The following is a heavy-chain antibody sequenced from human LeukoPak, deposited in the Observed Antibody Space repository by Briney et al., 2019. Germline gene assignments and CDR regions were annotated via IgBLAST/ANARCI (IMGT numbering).Heavy chain of an antibody. CDR2: ISSSSSYI. CDR1: GFILSNFR. CDR3: ARDHRSPFDY. V-gene: IGHV3-21*01. J-gene: IGHJ4*02. Sequence: GGSLRLSCAASGFILSNFRMSWVRQAPGKGLEWVSSISSSSSYIYYADSVKGRFTISRDNAKNSLYLQMNSLRAEDTAVYYCARDHRSPFDYWGQGTLVTVSS.